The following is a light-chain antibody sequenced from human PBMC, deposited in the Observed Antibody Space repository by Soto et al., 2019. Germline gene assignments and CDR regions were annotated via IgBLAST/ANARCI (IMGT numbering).Light chain of an antibody. CDR2: EVS. V-gene: IGLV2-23*02. CDR1: SSDVGSYNF. Sequence: QSALTQPASVSGSPGQSITISCTGTSSDVGSYNFVSWYQQHPGKAPKLMIFEVSQRPSGVSHRFSGSKSGNTASLTISGLQTEDEADYYCCSCACINIWVFGGGTKVTVL. CDR3: CSCACINIWV. J-gene: IGLJ3*02.